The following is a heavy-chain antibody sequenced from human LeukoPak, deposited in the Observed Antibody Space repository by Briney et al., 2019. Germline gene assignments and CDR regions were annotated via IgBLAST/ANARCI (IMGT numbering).Heavy chain of an antibody. V-gene: IGHV3-21*01. CDR3: VKRLTLGGLSIKGAFAL. CDR2: IDNSGTYI. D-gene: IGHD3-16*02. Sequence: PGGSLRLSCTASGFTFTTYSMDWVRQAPGKGLEWVSSIDNSGTYIYYADSVKGRFTISRNNSKNSLYLQMNSLRAEDTAVYYCVKRLTLGGLSIKGAFALWGQGTLVTVAS. J-gene: IGHJ3*01. CDR1: GFTFTTYS.